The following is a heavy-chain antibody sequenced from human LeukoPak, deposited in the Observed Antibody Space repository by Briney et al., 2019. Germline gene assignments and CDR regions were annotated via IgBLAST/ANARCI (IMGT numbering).Heavy chain of an antibody. D-gene: IGHD6-13*01. CDR3: AGGATGIAAADDY. CDR2: MNPNSGNT. CDR1: GYTFTSYD. Sequence: GASVKVSCKASGYTFTSYDINWVRQATGQGLEWMGWMNPNSGNTGYAQKFQGRVTITRNTSISTAYMELSSLRSEDTAVYYCAGGATGIAAADDYWGQGTLVTVSS. V-gene: IGHV1-8*03. J-gene: IGHJ4*02.